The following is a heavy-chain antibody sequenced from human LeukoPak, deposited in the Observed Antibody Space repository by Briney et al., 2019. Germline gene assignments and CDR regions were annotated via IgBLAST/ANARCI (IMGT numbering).Heavy chain of an antibody. Sequence: GGSLRLSCAASGFTFTSYWMHWVRQTPGKGLVWVSRINSDGSSTSYADSVKGRFTISRDNAKNTLYLQMNSLRAEDTAVYYCARDMYHSSLTGHSYLDYWGQGTLVTVSS. CDR3: ARDMYHSSLTGHSYLDY. D-gene: IGHD3-9*01. J-gene: IGHJ4*02. V-gene: IGHV3-74*01. CDR1: GFTFTSYW. CDR2: INSDGSST.